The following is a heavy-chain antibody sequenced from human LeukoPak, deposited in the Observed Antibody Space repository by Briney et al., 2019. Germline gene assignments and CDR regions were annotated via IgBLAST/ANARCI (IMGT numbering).Heavy chain of an antibody. CDR2: INNSGTA. D-gene: IGHD6-13*01. CDR1: GGSVSSYF. V-gene: IGHV4-4*07. Sequence: SETLSLTCTVSGGSVSSYFWTWIRQSAGKGLEWIGRINNSGTANYNPSLKSRVTMSVDTSKNQFSLKVGSVTAGDTAVYYCARDKPSSYFDYWGQGTLVTVSS. CDR3: ARDKPSSYFDY. J-gene: IGHJ4*02.